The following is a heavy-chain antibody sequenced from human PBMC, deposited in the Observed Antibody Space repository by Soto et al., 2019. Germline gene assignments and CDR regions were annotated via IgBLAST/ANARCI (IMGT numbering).Heavy chain of an antibody. CDR3: ASTYSYDSSGYYKAFAY. D-gene: IGHD3-22*01. V-gene: IGHV1-69*06. CDR2: IIPIFGTA. Sequence: QVQLVQSGAEVKKPGSSVKVSCKASGGTFSSYAISWVRQAPGQGLEWMGGIIPIFGTANYAQKFQGRVTITADKSTSTAYMELSSLRSEDTAVYYCASTYSYDSSGYYKAFAYWGLGTLVTVSS. CDR1: GGTFSSYA. J-gene: IGHJ4*02.